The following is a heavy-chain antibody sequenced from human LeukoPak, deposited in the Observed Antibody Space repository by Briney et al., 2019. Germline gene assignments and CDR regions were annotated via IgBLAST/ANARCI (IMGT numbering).Heavy chain of an antibody. CDR1: GFTFSSYA. V-gene: IGHV3-30*04. D-gene: IGHD6-13*01. Sequence: GGSLRLSCAASGFTFSSYAMHWVRQAPGKGLEWVAVISYDGSNKYYADSVKGRFTISRDNSKNTLYLQMNSLRAEDTAVYYCARGSSSWLTVDYWGQGTLVTVSS. CDR3: ARGSSSWLTVDY. CDR2: ISYDGSNK. J-gene: IGHJ4*02.